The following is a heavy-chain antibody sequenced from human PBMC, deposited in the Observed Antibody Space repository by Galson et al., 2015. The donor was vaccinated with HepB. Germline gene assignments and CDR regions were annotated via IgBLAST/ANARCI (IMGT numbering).Heavy chain of an antibody. CDR1: GFTFSSYA. Sequence: SLRLSCAASGFTFSSYAMHWVRQAPGKGLEWVAVISYDGSNKYYADSVKGRFTISRDNSKNTLYLQMNSLRAEDTAVYYCARDSEALNWDYYWYFDLWGRGTLVTVSS. CDR3: ARDSEALNWDYYWYFDL. D-gene: IGHD7-27*01. J-gene: IGHJ2*01. CDR2: ISYDGSNK. V-gene: IGHV3-30-3*01.